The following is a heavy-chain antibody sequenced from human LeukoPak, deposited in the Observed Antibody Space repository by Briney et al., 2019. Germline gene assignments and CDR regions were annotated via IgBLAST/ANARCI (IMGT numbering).Heavy chain of an antibody. CDR3: ARDRRIAVAGTGMDY. CDR2: INPSSGGT. Sequence: ASVKVSCKASGYTFTGYYMHWVRQAPGQGLEWMGWINPSSGGTNYAQKFQGRVTMTRDTSISTAYMELSGLRSDDTAVYYCARDRRIAVAGTGMDYWGQGTLVTVSS. J-gene: IGHJ4*02. CDR1: GYTFTGYY. V-gene: IGHV1-2*02. D-gene: IGHD6-19*01.